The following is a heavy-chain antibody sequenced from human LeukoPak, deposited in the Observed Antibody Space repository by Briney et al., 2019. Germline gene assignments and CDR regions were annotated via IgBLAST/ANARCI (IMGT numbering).Heavy chain of an antibody. D-gene: IGHD6-13*01. V-gene: IGHV3-64*01. CDR2: ISSNGGST. CDR3: ARVYSSSWYSAFDI. Sequence: GGSLRLSCAASGFTFSSYAMHSVRQAPGKGLEYVSAISSNGGSTYYANSLKGRFTISRDNSKNTLYLQMGSLRAEDMAVYYCARVYSSSWYSAFDIWGQGTMVTVSS. CDR1: GFTFSSYA. J-gene: IGHJ3*02.